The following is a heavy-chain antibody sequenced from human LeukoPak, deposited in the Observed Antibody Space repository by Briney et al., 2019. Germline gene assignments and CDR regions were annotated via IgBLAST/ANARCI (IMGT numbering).Heavy chain of an antibody. CDR2: INAGNGNT. Sequence: ASVKVSCKASGYTFTTYDMHWVRQAPGQRLEWMGWINAGNGNTKYSQKFQGRVTITRDTSASTAYMELSSLRSEDTAVYYCARDFRVYAMSVWSQGTTVTVSS. J-gene: IGHJ6*02. V-gene: IGHV1-3*01. CDR1: GYTFTTYD. D-gene: IGHD2-8*01. CDR3: ARDFRVYAMSV.